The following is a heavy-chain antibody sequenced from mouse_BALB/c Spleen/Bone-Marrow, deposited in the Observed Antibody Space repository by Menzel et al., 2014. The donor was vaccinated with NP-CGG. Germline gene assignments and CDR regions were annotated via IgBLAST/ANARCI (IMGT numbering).Heavy chain of an antibody. CDR3: TRRDRYDYYATDY. D-gene: IGHD2-14*01. Sequence: VQRVESGAELVRPGASVKLSCRASGYTFTSYWINWVKQRPGQGLEWIGNIYPSDSYTNYNQKFKDKATLTVDKSSSTAYMQLSSPTSEDSAVYYCTRRDRYDYYATDYWGQGTSVTVSS. V-gene: IGHV1-69*02. CDR1: GYTFTSYW. J-gene: IGHJ4*01. CDR2: IYPSDSYT.